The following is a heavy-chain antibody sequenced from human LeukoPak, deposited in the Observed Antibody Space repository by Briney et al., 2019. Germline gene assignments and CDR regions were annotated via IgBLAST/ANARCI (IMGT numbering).Heavy chain of an antibody. Sequence: GGSLRHSCAGSGFNFRDFSLHWVRQNPGENLDGVGLIIRDSTRTFYEDSVKGRFTTTRANSKNTLYLQMNSLRAEDTAVYYCARDVRSSCWYDGGIDEIWGQGTLVTVSS. CDR1: GFNFRDFS. CDR3: ARDVRSSCWYDGGIDEI. D-gene: IGHD6-13*01. CDR2: IIRDSTRT. V-gene: IGHV3-NL1*01. J-gene: IGHJ4*02.